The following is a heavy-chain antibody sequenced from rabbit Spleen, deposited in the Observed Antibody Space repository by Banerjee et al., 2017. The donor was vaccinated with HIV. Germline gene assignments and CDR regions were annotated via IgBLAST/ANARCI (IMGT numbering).Heavy chain of an antibody. J-gene: IGHJ4*01. V-gene: IGHV1S47*01. Sequence: QEQLEESGGGLVKPEGSLTLTCKASGFPFSNKAVMCWVRQAPGKGLEWIGYIVPIFGVTYYANWVNGRFTISSHNAQNTLYLQLDSLTTADTATYFCARAPDSGYWAVAFDLWGPGTLVTVS. D-gene: IGHD1-1*01. CDR2: IVPIFGVT. CDR3: ARAPDSGYWAVAFDL. CDR1: GFPFSNKA.